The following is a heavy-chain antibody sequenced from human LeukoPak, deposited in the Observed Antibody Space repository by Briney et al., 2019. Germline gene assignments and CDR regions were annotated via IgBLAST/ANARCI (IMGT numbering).Heavy chain of an antibody. CDR3: AKDLPKLCSSTSCYPMIVMWPVGAFDI. D-gene: IGHD2-2*01. J-gene: IGHJ3*02. Sequence: GGSLRLSCAASGFTFSSYSMNWVRQAPGKGLEWVSSISSSSSYIYYADSVKGRFTISRDNAKNSLYLQMNSLRAEDTAVYYCAKDLPKLCSSTSCYPMIVMWPVGAFDIWGQGTMVTVSS. CDR1: GFTFSSYS. CDR2: ISSSSSYI. V-gene: IGHV3-21*01.